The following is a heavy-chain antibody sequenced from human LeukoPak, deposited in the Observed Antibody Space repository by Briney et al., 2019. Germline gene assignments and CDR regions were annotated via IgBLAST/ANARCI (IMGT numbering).Heavy chain of an antibody. CDR3: ASGSGWYYFDY. Sequence: ASVKVSCKASGYTFTSYYMHWVRQAPGQGLEWMGIINPSGGGTSYAQKFQGRVTMTRDMSTSTVYMELSSLRSEDTAVYYCASGSGWYYFDYWGQGTLVTVSS. D-gene: IGHD6-19*01. J-gene: IGHJ4*02. CDR1: GYTFTSYY. V-gene: IGHV1-46*01. CDR2: INPSGGGT.